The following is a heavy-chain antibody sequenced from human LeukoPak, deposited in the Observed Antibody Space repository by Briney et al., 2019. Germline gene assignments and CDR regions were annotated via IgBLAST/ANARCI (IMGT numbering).Heavy chain of an antibody. CDR3: ARDWGPFDY. D-gene: IGHD7-27*01. J-gene: IGHJ4*02. CDR1: GFTFRSYS. CDR2: IGSDSTYE. V-gene: IGHV3-21*06. Sequence: GGSLRLSCVASGFTFRSYSMHWVRQAPGKGLEWVSSIGSDSTYEYSPDSVKGRFTISRDNAKNSLYLQMNSLRAEDTAVYYCARDWGPFDYWGQGTLVTVSS.